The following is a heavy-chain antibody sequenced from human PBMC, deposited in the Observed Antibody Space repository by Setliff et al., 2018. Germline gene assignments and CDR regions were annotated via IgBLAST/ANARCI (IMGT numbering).Heavy chain of an antibody. CDR3: AREQWLDPPGYYYMDV. CDR1: GGSISSYY. V-gene: IGHV4-4*07. J-gene: IGHJ6*03. CDR2: IYIGGSA. D-gene: IGHD6-19*01. Sequence: SETLSLTCTVSGGSISSYYWSWIRQPAGKGPEWIGHIYIGGSANYNPSLKSRVTMSIDTSKNQFSLKLNSVTAADMAVYYCAREQWLDPPGYYYMDVWAKGTTVTISS.